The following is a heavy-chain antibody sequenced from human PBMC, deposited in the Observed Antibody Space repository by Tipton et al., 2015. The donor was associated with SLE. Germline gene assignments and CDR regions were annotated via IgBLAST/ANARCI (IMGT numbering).Heavy chain of an antibody. J-gene: IGHJ6*03. Sequence: GLVKPSETLSLTCTVSGGSVSSYYWSWIRQPPGKGLEWIGYVFYNGNTNYNASLKSRVTMSVDTSTSQFSLQLRSVTAADTAVYYCARGGHCTSDSCYVYYSYMDVWGEGTTVAVPS. CDR3: ARGGHCTSDSCYVYYSYMDV. CDR1: GGSVSSYY. V-gene: IGHV4-59*02. D-gene: IGHD2-2*01. CDR2: VFYNGNT.